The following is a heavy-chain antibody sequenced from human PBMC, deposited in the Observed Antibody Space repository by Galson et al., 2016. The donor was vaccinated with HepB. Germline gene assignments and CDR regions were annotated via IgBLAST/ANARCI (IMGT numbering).Heavy chain of an antibody. Sequence: SLRLSCAASGFTFSGHAITWVRQAPGKRLEWLSAISGGGDKTFYADSVRGRFTISRDNSQNAVYLQMNSLRAEDTAIYYCAKDWGTSSFYWFVVWGQGTLVTVSS. V-gene: IGHV3-23*01. CDR2: ISGGGDKT. J-gene: IGHJ5*02. D-gene: IGHD6-6*01. CDR3: AKDWGTSSFYWFVV. CDR1: GFTFSGHA.